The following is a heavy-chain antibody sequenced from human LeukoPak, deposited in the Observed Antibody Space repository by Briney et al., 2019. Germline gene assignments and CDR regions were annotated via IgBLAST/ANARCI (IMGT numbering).Heavy chain of an antibody. Sequence: GASVKVSCKASGYTFTSYDINWVRQATGQGLEWMGWMNPNSGNTGYAQKFQGRVTMTEDTSTDTAYMELSSLRSEDTAVYYCATAPSPIDSSGYYYLHWGQGTLVTVSS. CDR3: ATAPSPIDSSGYYYLH. CDR1: GYTFTSYD. D-gene: IGHD3-22*01. J-gene: IGHJ4*02. V-gene: IGHV1-8*01. CDR2: MNPNSGNT.